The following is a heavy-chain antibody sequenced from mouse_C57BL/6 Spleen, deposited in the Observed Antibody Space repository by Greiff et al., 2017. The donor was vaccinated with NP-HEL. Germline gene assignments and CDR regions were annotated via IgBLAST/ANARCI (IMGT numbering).Heavy chain of an antibody. Sequence: EVQLQQSGPELVKPGASVKISCKASGYTFTDYYMNWVKQSHGKSLEWIGDINPNNGGTSYNQKFKGKATLTVDKSSSTAYMELRSLTSEDSAVDYCARFYGSSYGFAYWGQGTLVTVSA. CDR2: INPNNGGT. CDR1: GYTFTDYY. J-gene: IGHJ3*01. V-gene: IGHV1-26*01. D-gene: IGHD1-1*01. CDR3: ARFYGSSYGFAY.